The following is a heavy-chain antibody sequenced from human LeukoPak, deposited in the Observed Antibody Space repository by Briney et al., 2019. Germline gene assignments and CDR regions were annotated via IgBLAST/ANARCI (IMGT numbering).Heavy chain of an antibody. Sequence: SGGSLRLSCAASEFSVGSNYMTWVRQAPGKGLEWVSLIYSGGSTYYADSVKGRFTISRDNSKNTLYLQMNSLRAEDTAVYYCARSLTYYYGSGSYYNVEGDFDYWGQGTLVTVSS. CDR3: ARSLTYYYGSGSYYNVEGDFDY. D-gene: IGHD3-10*01. V-gene: IGHV3-66*01. CDR2: IYSGGST. CDR1: EFSVGSNY. J-gene: IGHJ4*02.